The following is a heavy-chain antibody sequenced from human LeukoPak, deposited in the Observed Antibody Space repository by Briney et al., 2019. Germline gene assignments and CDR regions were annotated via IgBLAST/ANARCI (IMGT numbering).Heavy chain of an antibody. D-gene: IGHD6-6*01. CDR3: ARVRAARPFDY. CDR2: INHSGST. Sequence: SETLSLTCAVYGGSFSGYYWSWLRQPPGKGLEWIGEINHSGSTNYNPSLTSRVTISVDTSKNQFSLTLSSVTAADTAVYYCARVRAARPFDYWGQGTLVTVSS. J-gene: IGHJ4*02. V-gene: IGHV4-34*01. CDR1: GGSFSGYY.